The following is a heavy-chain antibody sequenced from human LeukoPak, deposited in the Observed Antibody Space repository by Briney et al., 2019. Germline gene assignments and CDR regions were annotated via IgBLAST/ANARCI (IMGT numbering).Heavy chain of an antibody. Sequence: SVKVSCKASGGTFCSYAISWVRQAPGQGLEWMGGIIPIFGTANYAQKFQGRVTITADESTSTAYMELSSLRSEDTAVYYCASRATEPWDLWGQGTMVTVSS. J-gene: IGHJ3*01. D-gene: IGHD1-26*01. CDR2: IIPIFGTA. CDR1: GGTFCSYA. CDR3: ASRATEPWDL. V-gene: IGHV1-69*13.